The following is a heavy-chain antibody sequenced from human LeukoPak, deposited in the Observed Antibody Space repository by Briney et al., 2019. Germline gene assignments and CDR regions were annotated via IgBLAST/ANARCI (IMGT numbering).Heavy chain of an antibody. D-gene: IGHD2-2*01. CDR1: GGTFSSYA. V-gene: IGHV1-69*13. CDR2: IFPIFGTA. Sequence: SVKVSCKASGGTFSSYAISWVRQAPGQGLEWMGRIFPIFGTANYAQKFQGRGTSTADESTSTAYMELSSLRSEDTAVYYCATADCSSTSCYGAHNWFDPWGQGTLVTVSS. J-gene: IGHJ5*02. CDR3: ATADCSSTSCYGAHNWFDP.